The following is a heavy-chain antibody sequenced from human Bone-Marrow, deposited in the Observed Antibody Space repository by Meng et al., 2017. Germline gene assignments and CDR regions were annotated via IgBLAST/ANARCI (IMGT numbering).Heavy chain of an antibody. V-gene: IGHV4-30-2*01. CDR2: IYHSGTA. CDR3: ARGDGYNRYFDY. CDR1: GGSISSDNYP. D-gene: IGHD5-24*01. Sequence: QLQMQEFGSGLVKPSQTLSLTCPVSGGSISSDNYPWSWIRQPPGKGLESIGYIYHSGTAYYNPSLESRVTISVDRSKNQFSLNLSSVTAADTAVYYCARGDGYNRYFDYWGQGTLVTVSS. J-gene: IGHJ4*02.